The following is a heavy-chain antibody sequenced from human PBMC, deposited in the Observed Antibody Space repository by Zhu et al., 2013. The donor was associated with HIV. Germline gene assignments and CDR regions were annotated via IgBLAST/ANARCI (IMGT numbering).Heavy chain of an antibody. J-gene: IGHJ4*02. Sequence: VQLQESGPGLVKPSQTLSLTCTVSGGSISSGDYYWSWIRQPPGKGLEWIGYIYYSGSTYYNPSLKSRVTISVDTSKNQFSLKLSSVTAADTAVYYCARTLTTVVTPFPAVFDYWGQGTLVTVSS. CDR2: IYYSGST. D-gene: IGHD4-17*01. V-gene: IGHV4-30-4*01. CDR3: ARTLTTVVTPFPAVFDY. CDR1: GGSISSGDYY.